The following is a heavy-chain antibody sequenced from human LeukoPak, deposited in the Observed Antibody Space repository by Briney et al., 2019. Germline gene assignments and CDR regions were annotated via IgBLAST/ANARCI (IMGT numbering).Heavy chain of an antibody. CDR2: IKSSSDGGTT. J-gene: IGHJ4*02. Sequence: GGSLRLSCAASGFPFSNAWMNWVRQAPGKGLEWVGRIKSSSDGGTTDYAAPVKGRFTISRDDSRDILYLQMSSLKSDDTGVYXXXXXXXXXXXXXXVWGSYRRYLDDYWGQGTLVTVSS. CDR1: GFPFSNAW. CDR3: XXXXXXXXXXXXVWGSYRRYLDDY. D-gene: IGHD3-16*02. V-gene: IGHV3-15*01.